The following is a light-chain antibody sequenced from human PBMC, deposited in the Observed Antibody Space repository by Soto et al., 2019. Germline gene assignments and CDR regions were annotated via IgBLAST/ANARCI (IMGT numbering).Light chain of an antibody. CDR2: GTS. CDR3: QHYRSSWT. J-gene: IGKJ1*01. CDR1: QSVSSSF. Sequence: EIVLTQSPGTLSLSPGERATLSCRASQSVSSSFLAWYQQKPGQPPRLLIYGTSSRATGIPERFSGSGSGTDFTLTISRLEPEAIAVYSCQHYRSSWTFGRGTKVEVK. V-gene: IGKV3-20*01.